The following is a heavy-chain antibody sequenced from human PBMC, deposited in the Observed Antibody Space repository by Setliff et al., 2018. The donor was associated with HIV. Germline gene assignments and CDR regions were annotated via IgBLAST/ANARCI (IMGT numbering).Heavy chain of an antibody. J-gene: IGHJ4*02. CDR1: GGTFSSYV. CDR3: ARTDYGGNSGGNYFDY. CDR2: IIPMYGVT. Sequence: SVKVSCKASGGTFSSYVISWVRQAPGQGPEWMGGIIPMYGVTNYAQKFQGRVTITTDESTSTAYMEVRSLRSDDTAVYYCARTDYGGNSGGNYFDYWGQGSLVTVSS. V-gene: IGHV1-69*05. D-gene: IGHD4-17*01.